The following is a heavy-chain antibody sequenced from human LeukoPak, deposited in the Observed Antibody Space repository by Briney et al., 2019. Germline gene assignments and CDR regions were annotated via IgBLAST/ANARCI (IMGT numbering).Heavy chain of an antibody. CDR2: TNPNSGGT. V-gene: IGHV1-2*06. CDR1: GYTFTGYY. D-gene: IGHD6-19*01. CDR3: ARLAGIAVAGIDY. Sequence: ASVKVSCKASGYTFTGYYMHWVRQAPGQGLEWMGRTNPNSGGTNYAQKFQGRVTMTRDTSISTAYMELSRLRSDDTAVYYCARLAGIAVAGIDYWGQGTLVTVSS. J-gene: IGHJ4*02.